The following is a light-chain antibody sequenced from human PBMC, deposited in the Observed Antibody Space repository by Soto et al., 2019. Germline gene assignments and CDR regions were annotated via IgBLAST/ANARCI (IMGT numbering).Light chain of an antibody. J-gene: IGKJ1*01. CDR1: QSVSSNF. V-gene: IGKV3-20*01. CDR2: GAS. Sequence: NVLTQSPGTLSLSPGQRATLSCRASQSVSSNFLDWYQQKPGQAPRLLIYGASSRATGIPDRFSGSGSGTNFHLTISRVEPEDFAADYWTQYETSPRTFGQGPKVDIK. CDR3: TQYETSPRT.